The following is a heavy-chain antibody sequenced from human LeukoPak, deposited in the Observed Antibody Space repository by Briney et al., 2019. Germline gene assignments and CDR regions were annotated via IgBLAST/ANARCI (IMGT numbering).Heavy chain of an antibody. CDR1: GGSISSGGYY. CDR2: IYYSGST. V-gene: IGHV4-31*03. CDR3: ARDRAEGGSDGQYYFYYMDV. J-gene: IGHJ6*03. Sequence: SQTLSLTCTVSGGSISSGGYYWSWIRQHPGKGLEWIGYIYYSGSTDYNPSLKSRVTISVDTSRNQFSLKLSSVTAADTAVYYCARDRAEGGSDGQYYFYYMDVWGKGTTVTVSS. D-gene: IGHD5-12*01.